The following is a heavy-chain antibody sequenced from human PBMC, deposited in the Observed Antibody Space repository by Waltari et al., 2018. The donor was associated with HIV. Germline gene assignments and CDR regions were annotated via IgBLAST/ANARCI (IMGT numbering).Heavy chain of an antibody. CDR1: GGPHRTRGYY. CDR3: ARRKAVEGRGTWGY. Sequence: HLQLQESGPGMVKTTETLFLTRSVPGGPHRTRGYYWGWMRQSAGTGLEWIGSVYSGGDGGAHYAPSLKSRVIISVDTSKNHFSLKLTSVTVADTATYYCARRKAVEGRGTWGYWGQGTLVVVSS. D-gene: IGHD7-27*01. J-gene: IGHJ4*02. V-gene: IGHV4-39*01. CDR2: VYSGGDGGA.